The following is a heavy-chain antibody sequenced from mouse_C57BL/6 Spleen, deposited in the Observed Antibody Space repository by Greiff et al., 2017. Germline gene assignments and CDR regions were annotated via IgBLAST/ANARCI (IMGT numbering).Heavy chain of an antibody. CDR1: GYTFTSYW. CDR2: IDPSDSYT. V-gene: IGHV1-69*01. CDR3: ARYRIGGTYFDY. D-gene: IGHD4-1*01. Sequence: QVQLQQPGAELVMPGASVKLSCKASGYTFTSYWMHWVKQRPGQGLEWIGEIDPSDSYTNYNQKFKGKSTLTVDKSSSTAYMQLSSLTSEDSAVYYCARYRIGGTYFDYWGQGTTLTVSS. J-gene: IGHJ2*01.